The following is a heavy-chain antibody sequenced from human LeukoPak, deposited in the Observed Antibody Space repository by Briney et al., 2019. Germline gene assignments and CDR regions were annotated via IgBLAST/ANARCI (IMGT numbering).Heavy chain of an antibody. V-gene: IGHV1-18*01. CDR3: ARLFSSWQKVELTFDY. D-gene: IGHD6-13*01. J-gene: IGHJ4*02. CDR1: GYTFTSYG. Sequence: GASVKVSCKASGYTFTSYGISRVRQAPGQGLEWMGWISAYNGNTNYAQKLQGRVTMTTDTSTSTAYMELRSLRSDDTAVYYCARLFSSWQKVELTFDYWGQGTLVTVSS. CDR2: ISAYNGNT.